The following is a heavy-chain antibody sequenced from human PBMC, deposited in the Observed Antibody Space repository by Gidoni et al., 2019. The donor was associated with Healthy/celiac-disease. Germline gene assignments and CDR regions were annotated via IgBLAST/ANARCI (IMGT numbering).Heavy chain of an antibody. CDR2: ISSSSSTI. Sequence: EVQLVESGGGLVQPGGSLRLSCAASGFTFSSYSLNWVRQAPGKGLEWISYISSSSSTIYYADSVKGLFTISRDNAKNSLYLQMNSLRDEDTAVYYCARDLGYCSSTSCPDLPYYYYGMDVWGQGTTVTVSS. D-gene: IGHD2-2*01. CDR3: ARDLGYCSSTSCPDLPYYYYGMDV. CDR1: GFTFSSYS. V-gene: IGHV3-48*02. J-gene: IGHJ6*02.